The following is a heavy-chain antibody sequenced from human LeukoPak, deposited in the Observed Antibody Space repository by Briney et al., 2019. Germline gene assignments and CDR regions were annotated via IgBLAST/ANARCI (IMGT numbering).Heavy chain of an antibody. D-gene: IGHD5-12*01. CDR3: ARVSSLVPNPPGFGY. CDR2: IYYSGST. Sequence: SETLSLTCPVSGGSLSSSSYYWGWIRQPPGKGLEWIGSIYYSGSTYYNPSLKSRVTISVDTSKNQFSLKLSSVTAADTAVYYCARVSSLVPNPPGFGYWGQGTLVTVSS. CDR1: GGSLSSSSYY. V-gene: IGHV4-39*01. J-gene: IGHJ4*02.